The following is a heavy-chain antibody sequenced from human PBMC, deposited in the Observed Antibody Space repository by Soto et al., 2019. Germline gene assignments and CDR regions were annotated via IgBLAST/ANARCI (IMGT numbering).Heavy chain of an antibody. CDR3: ARGKYSSSWPGGYYYYYGMDV. CDR2: IYYSGST. Sequence: SETLSLTCTVSGGSISSGDYYWSWIRQPPGKGLEWIGYIYYSGSTYYNPSLKSRVTISVDTSKNQFSLKLSSVTAADTAVYYCARGKYSSSWPGGYYYYYGMDVWGQGTTVTVSS. V-gene: IGHV4-30-4*01. J-gene: IGHJ6*02. CDR1: GGSISSGDYY. D-gene: IGHD6-13*01.